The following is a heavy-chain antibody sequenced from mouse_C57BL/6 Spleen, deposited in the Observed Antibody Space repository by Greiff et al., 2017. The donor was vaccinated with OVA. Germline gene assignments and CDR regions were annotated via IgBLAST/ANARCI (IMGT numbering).Heavy chain of an antibody. CDR2: IHPSDSDT. Sequence: QVQLQQPGAELVKPGASVKVSCKASGYTFTSYWMHWVKQRPGQGLEWIGRIHPSDSDTNYNQKFKGKGTLTVDKSSSTAYRQSSSLTSEDSAVYYCAIYGDYSGYWGQGTTLTVSS. V-gene: IGHV1-74*01. D-gene: IGHD1-1*02. J-gene: IGHJ2*01. CDR1: GYTFTSYW. CDR3: AIYGDYSGY.